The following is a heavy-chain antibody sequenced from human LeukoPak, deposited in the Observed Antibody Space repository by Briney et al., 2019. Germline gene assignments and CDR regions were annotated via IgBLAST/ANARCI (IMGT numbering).Heavy chain of an antibody. D-gene: IGHD1-26*01. CDR1: GFTLSTNA. Sequence: GGSLRLSCLTSGFTLSTNAMSWVRQAPGKGLEWISGISGSGASTYYADSVKGRFTISRDDSRNTLYLQMNSLRGDDTVVYYCAKDVGKWESLHFFDYWGQGTLVTVSS. CDR2: ISGSGAST. J-gene: IGHJ4*02. CDR3: AKDVGKWESLHFFDY. V-gene: IGHV3-23*01.